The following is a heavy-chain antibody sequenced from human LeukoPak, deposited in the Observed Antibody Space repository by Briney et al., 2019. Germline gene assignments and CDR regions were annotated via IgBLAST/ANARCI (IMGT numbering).Heavy chain of an antibody. V-gene: IGHV1-69*05. J-gene: IGHJ4*02. CDR3: ARGPRDGYNLMPYYFDY. D-gene: IGHD5-24*01. CDR1: GGAFSSYA. Sequence: SGKLCCKASGGAFSSYAVSWLRLAPGQGLEWMGGFIPIAATANYAPKFQGRVTITTDESTRTAYMELSSLGSEDTAVYYCARGPRDGYNLMPYYFDYWGQGTLVTVSS. CDR2: FIPIAATA.